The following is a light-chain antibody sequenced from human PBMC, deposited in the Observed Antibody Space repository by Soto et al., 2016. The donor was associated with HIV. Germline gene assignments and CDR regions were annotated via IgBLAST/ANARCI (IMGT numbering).Light chain of an antibody. J-gene: IGLJ1*01. CDR1: NLGSKS. CDR2: DDG. Sequence: SYELTQPPSVSVAPGQTATITCGGNNLGSKSVHWYQQKPGQAPALVVYDDGDRPSGIPERFSGFNSGNTATLIISRVEAGDEADYYCQVWDPSTAHPYVFGTGTKVTVL. CDR3: QVWDPSTAHPYV. V-gene: IGLV3-21*02.